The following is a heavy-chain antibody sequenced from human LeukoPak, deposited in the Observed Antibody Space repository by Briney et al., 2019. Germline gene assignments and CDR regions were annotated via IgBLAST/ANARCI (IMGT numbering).Heavy chain of an antibody. CDR1: GYTFTGYY. Sequence: ASVKVSCKASGYTFTGYYMHCVRQAPGQGLEWMGWINPNSGGTNYAQKFQGRVTMTRDTSISTAYMELSRLRSDDTAVYYCASNGVYCSSTSCYWEDLDFDYWGQGTLVTVSS. V-gene: IGHV1-2*02. D-gene: IGHD2-2*01. J-gene: IGHJ4*02. CDR3: ASNGVYCSSTSCYWEDLDFDY. CDR2: INPNSGGT.